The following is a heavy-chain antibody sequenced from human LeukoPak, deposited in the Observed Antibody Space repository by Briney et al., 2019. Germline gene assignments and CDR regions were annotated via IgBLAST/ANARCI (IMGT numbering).Heavy chain of an antibody. CDR1: GFTFDDYA. CDR3: AKVGSGSYDG. CDR2: ISWNSGSI. Sequence: GRSLRLSCAASGFTFDDYAMHWVQQAPGKGLEWVSGISWNSGSIGYADSVKGRFTISRDNAKNSLYLQMNSLRAEDAALYYCAKVGSGSYDGWGQGTLVTVSS. V-gene: IGHV3-9*01. J-gene: IGHJ4*02. D-gene: IGHD3-10*01.